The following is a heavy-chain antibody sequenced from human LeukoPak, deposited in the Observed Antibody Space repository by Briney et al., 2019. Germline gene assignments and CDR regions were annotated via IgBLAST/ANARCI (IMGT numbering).Heavy chain of an antibody. V-gene: IGHV4-38-2*01. D-gene: IGHD3-22*01. CDR1: GYSIIRGSY. CDR2: IYHSGST. CDR3: ARLRGENYDSSGYLDY. J-gene: IGHJ4*02. Sequence: KPSETLSLTCAVSGYSIIRGSYWGWIRQPPGKGLEWIGGIYHSGSTYYNPSLKSRVTISVDTSKNQFSLKLSSVTAADTAVYYCARLRGENYDSSGYLDYWGQGILVTVSS.